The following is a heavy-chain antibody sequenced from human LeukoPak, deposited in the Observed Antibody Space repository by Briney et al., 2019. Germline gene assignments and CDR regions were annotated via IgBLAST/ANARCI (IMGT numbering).Heavy chain of an antibody. CDR3: VRNIWFGEFTASNCFDP. V-gene: IGHV1-2*02. Sequence: ASVKVSCKTSGYTFTGYYLHWGRQAPGQGLGWMGCINPNSGGTNYAQKFQGRFTMTRDTSFSTAYMELSRLRSDDAAVYYCVRNIWFGEFTASNCFDPWGQGTLVTVSS. CDR2: INPNSGGT. CDR1: GYTFTGYY. J-gene: IGHJ5*02. D-gene: IGHD3-10*01.